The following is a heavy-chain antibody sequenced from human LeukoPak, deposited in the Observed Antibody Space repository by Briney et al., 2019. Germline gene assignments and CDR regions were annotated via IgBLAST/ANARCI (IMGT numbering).Heavy chain of an antibody. CDR2: LSAYNGNT. Sequence: ASVKVSCKASGYTFTSYGISWVRQAPGQGLEWMGWLSAYNGNTNYAQKLQGRVTMTTDTSTSTAYMELRSLRSDDTAAYYCAVETGTTVDYWGQGTLVTVSS. CDR1: GYTFTSYG. V-gene: IGHV1-18*01. D-gene: IGHD1-7*01. CDR3: AVETGTTVDY. J-gene: IGHJ4*02.